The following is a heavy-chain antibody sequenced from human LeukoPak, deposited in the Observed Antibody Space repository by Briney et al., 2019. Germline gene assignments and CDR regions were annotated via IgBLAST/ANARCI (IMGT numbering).Heavy chain of an antibody. CDR2: IIPIFGTA. CDR1: GGTFSSYA. V-gene: IGHV1-69*13. Sequence: SVKVSCKASGGTFSSYAISWVRQAPGQGLEWMGGIIPIFGTANYAQKFQGRVTITADESTSTAYMELSSLRSEDTAVYYCARGVWHCSSTSCYPYYYYYYMDVWGKGTTVTVPS. D-gene: IGHD2-2*01. CDR3: ARGVWHCSSTSCYPYYYYYYMDV. J-gene: IGHJ6*03.